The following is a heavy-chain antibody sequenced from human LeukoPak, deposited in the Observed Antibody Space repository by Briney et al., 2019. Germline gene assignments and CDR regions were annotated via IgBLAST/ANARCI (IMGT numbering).Heavy chain of an antibody. V-gene: IGHV4-34*01. D-gene: IGHD2-2*01. CDR1: GGSFSGYY. J-gene: IGHJ4*02. CDR2: INHSGST. Sequence: SETLSLTCAVYGGSFSGYYWSWIRQPPGKGPEWIGEINHSGSTNYNPSLKSRVTISVDTSKNQFSLKLSSVTAADTAVYYCARVVPAPGGYTDYWGQGTLVTVSS. CDR3: ARVVPAPGGYTDY.